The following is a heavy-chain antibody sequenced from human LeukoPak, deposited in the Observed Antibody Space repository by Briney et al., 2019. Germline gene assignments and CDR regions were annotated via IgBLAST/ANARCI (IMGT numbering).Heavy chain of an antibody. Sequence: SETLSLTCTVSGGSISSNSDYWSWIRQPAGKELEWIGRFYSSGSTSYNPSLKSRVTISVVTSKNQFSLRLTSVTAADTAVYYCARGSWQLGNYYYYMDVWGKGTTVTVSS. CDR2: FYSSGST. V-gene: IGHV4-61*02. CDR1: GGSISSNSDY. J-gene: IGHJ6*03. D-gene: IGHD6-6*01. CDR3: ARGSWQLGNYYYYMDV.